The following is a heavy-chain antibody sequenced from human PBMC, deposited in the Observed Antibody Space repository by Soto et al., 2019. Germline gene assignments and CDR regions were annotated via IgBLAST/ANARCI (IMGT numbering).Heavy chain of an antibody. V-gene: IGHV4-31*03. D-gene: IGHD4-17*01. J-gene: IGHJ3*01. CDR1: GGSISSGGYY. CDR3: SRDKVAGLHDYGDPDAFDV. Sequence: TSETLSLTCTVSGGSISSGGYYWTWIRQHPGKGLEWIGYIYYSGSTYYNPSLKSRVTISVDTSENQFSLKLSSVTAADTAVYFCSRDKVAGLHDYGDPDAFDVWGQGTMVTVSS. CDR2: IYYSGST.